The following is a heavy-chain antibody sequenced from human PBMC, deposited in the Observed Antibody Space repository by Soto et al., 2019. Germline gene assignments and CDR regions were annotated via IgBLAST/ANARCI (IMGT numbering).Heavy chain of an antibody. V-gene: IGHV4-38-2*01. CDR1: GYSISSGYY. D-gene: IGHD3-3*01. CDR3: ARGITIFGVVTHAVDY. J-gene: IGHJ4*02. Sequence: AETLSLTCAVSGYSISSGYYWGWIRQPPGKGLEWIGSIYHSGSTYYNPSLKSRVTISVDTSKNQFSLKMSSVTAADTAVYYCARGITIFGVVTHAVDYWGQGTLVTVSS. CDR2: IYHSGST.